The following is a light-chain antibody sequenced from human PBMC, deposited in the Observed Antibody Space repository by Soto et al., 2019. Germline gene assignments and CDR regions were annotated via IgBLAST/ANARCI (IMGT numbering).Light chain of an antibody. V-gene: IGKV1-5*01. J-gene: IGKJ2*01. CDR2: HAS. Sequence: DIQMTQSPSTLSVSVGDRVTLTCRASQSISTYLAWYQHKPGKAPPLLIYHASSLASGVPSRFSGDGSGTEFTLTISSLQPDDFATYYCQQYNRYSYTFGQGTRLEIK. CDR3: QQYNRYSYT. CDR1: QSISTY.